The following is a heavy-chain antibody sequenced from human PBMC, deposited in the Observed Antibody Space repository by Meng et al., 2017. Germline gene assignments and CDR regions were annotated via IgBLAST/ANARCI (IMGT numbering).Heavy chain of an antibody. V-gene: IGHV3-53*01. Sequence: EGQAVESGGALIQPGGSLRLSCAASGFTVSSNYLSWVRQAPGKGLEWVSVIYSGGSTYYADSVKGRFTISRDNSKNTLYLQMNSLRAEDTAVYYCARDYGDHLGFDYWGQGTLVTVSS. CDR2: IYSGGST. J-gene: IGHJ4*02. CDR3: ARDYGDHLGFDY. D-gene: IGHD4-17*01. CDR1: GFTVSSNY.